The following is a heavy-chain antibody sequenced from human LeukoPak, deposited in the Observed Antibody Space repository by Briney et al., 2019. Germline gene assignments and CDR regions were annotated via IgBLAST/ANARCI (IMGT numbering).Heavy chain of an antibody. CDR3: ASDYGSYYLGLGY. V-gene: IGHV4-59*01. J-gene: IGHJ4*02. CDR1: GGSISSYY. CDR2: IYYSGST. Sequence: SETLSLTCTVSGGSISSYYWSWIRQPPGKGLEWIGYIYYSGSTNYNPSLKSRVTISVDTSKNQFSLKLSSVTAADTAVYYCASDYGSYYLGLGYWGQGTLVTVSS. D-gene: IGHD1-26*01.